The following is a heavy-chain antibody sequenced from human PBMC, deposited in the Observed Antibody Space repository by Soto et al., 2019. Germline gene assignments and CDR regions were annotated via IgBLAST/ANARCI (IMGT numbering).Heavy chain of an antibody. CDR1: GGSISSGGYS. D-gene: IGHD1-26*01. V-gene: IGHV4-30-2*01. Sequence: PSETLSLTCAVSGGSISSGGYSWSWIRQPPGKGLEWIGYIYHSGSTYYNPSLKSRVTISVDRSKNQFSLKLSSVTAADTAVYYCARATFQVNYFDYWGQGTLGTVSS. CDR2: IYHSGST. CDR3: ARATFQVNYFDY. J-gene: IGHJ4*02.